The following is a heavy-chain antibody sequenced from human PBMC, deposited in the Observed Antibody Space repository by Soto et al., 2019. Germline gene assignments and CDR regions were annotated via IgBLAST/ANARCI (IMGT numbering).Heavy chain of an antibody. CDR3: ARGPSGWFGYDY. D-gene: IGHD6-19*01. J-gene: IGHJ4*02. Sequence: EVQLVESGGGLVQPGGSLRLSCAASGFTFSSSWMHWVRQGPGKGLVWVSRINSGATTTNYADSVKGRFTISRDNAKNTLYLQMDSLTAEDPAVYYCARGPSGWFGYDYWGQGTLVTVSS. CDR1: GFTFSSSW. V-gene: IGHV3-74*01. CDR2: INSGATTT.